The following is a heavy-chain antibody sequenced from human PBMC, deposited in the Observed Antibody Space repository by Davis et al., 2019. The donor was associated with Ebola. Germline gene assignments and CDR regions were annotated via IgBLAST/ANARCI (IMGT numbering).Heavy chain of an antibody. CDR2: ISWNSGSI. CDR3: AKGPRFQQWLPLDY. D-gene: IGHD6-19*01. CDR1: GFTFDDYA. V-gene: IGHV3-9*01. Sequence: SLKISCAASGFTFDDYAMHWVRQAPGKGLEWVSGISWNSGSIGYADSVKGRFTISRDNAKNSLYLQMNSLRAEDTALYYCAKGPRFQQWLPLDYWGQGTLVTVSS. J-gene: IGHJ4*02.